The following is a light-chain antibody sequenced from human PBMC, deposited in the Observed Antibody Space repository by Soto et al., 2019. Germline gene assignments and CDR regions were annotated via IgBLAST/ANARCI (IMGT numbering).Light chain of an antibody. J-gene: IGKJ1*01. CDR1: QYINTR. CDR2: QTS. Sequence: EIVLTQSPATLSSFPGDRVTLSCRASQYINTRLAWYQHRPGQAPRLLIYQTSLRAAGIPARFSASGSGTDFTLTISRLEPEDFAVYFCQRYNNWPPWTFGQGTKVDIK. CDR3: QRYNNWPPWT. V-gene: IGKV3-11*01.